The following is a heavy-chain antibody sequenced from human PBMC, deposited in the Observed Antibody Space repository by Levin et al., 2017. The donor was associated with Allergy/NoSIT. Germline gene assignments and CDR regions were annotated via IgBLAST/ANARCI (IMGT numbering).Heavy chain of an antibody. CDR3: AKDGERATYSYGYFDY. V-gene: IGHV3-23*01. CDR1: GFTFSSYA. Sequence: SGGSLRLSCAASGFTFSSYAMSWVRQAPGKGLEWISSVSSTSTDTHYADSVRGRFTISRDNSKNTLYLQMNSLRVEDTALYYCAKDGERATYSYGYFDYWGQGALVTVSS. J-gene: IGHJ4*02. CDR2: VSSTSTDT. D-gene: IGHD5-18*01.